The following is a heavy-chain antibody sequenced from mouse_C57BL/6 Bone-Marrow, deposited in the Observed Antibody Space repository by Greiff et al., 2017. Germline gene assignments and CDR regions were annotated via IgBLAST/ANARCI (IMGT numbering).Heavy chain of an antibody. Sequence: VQLQQSGAELAKPGASVKLSCKASGYTFTSYWMHWVKQRPGQGLEWIGYINPSSGYTKYNQKFKDKATLTADKSSCTAYMQLSSLTYEDSAVYYCARDYYGSSYAMDYWGQGTSVTVSS. D-gene: IGHD1-1*01. CDR2: INPSSGYT. J-gene: IGHJ4*01. CDR3: ARDYYGSSYAMDY. CDR1: GYTFTSYW. V-gene: IGHV1-7*01.